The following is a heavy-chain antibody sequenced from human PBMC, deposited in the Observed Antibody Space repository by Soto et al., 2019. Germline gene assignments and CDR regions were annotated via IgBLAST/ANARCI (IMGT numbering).Heavy chain of an antibody. J-gene: IGHJ4*02. V-gene: IGHV3-30-3*01. CDR3: ARDKSPYSSGWHNRHFEY. D-gene: IGHD6-19*01. CDR1: GFTFSSYA. Sequence: QVQLVESGGGVVQPGRSLRLSCAASGFTFSSYAMHWVRRAPGKGLEWVAVMSYDGSNKYYADSVKGRFTISRDNSKNTLYLQMNSLRAEDTAVYYCARDKSPYSSGWHNRHFEYWGQGTLVTVSS. CDR2: MSYDGSNK.